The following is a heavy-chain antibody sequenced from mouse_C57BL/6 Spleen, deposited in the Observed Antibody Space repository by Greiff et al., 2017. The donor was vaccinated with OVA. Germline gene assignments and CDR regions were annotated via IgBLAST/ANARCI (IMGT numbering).Heavy chain of an antibody. J-gene: IGHJ3*01. V-gene: IGHV1-63*01. D-gene: IGHD2-4*01. CDR1: GYTFTNYW. CDR3: SRGDDYDFFAY. Sequence: QVQLKQSGAELVRPGTSVKMSCKASGYTFTNYWIGWAKQRPGHGLEWLGDIYPGGGYTNYNEKFKGKATLTADTSSSTAYMQFSSLTSEDSAIYYCSRGDDYDFFAYWGQGTLVTVSA. CDR2: IYPGGGYT.